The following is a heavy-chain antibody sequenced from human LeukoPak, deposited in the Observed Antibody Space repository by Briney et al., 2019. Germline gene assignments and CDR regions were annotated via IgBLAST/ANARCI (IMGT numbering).Heavy chain of an antibody. Sequence: GGSLRLSCAASGFTFSSYSMNWVRQAPGKGLEWVSYISSSSSTIYYADSVKGRFTISRDNAKNSLYLQMNSLRAEDTAVYYCARGGVVVVAAQNWFDPWGQGTLVTVSS. CDR2: ISSSSSTI. V-gene: IGHV3-48*04. D-gene: IGHD2-15*01. J-gene: IGHJ5*02. CDR3: ARGGVVVVAAQNWFDP. CDR1: GFTFSSYS.